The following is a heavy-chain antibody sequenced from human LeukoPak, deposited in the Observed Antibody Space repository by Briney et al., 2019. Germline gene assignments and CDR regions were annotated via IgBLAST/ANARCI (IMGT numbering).Heavy chain of an antibody. J-gene: IGHJ2*01. V-gene: IGHV4-61*02. CDR2: IYTSGST. Sequence: PSGTLSLTCTVSGGSISSGGYYWSWIRQPAGKGLEWIGRIYTSGSTNYNPSPKSRVTISVDTSKNQFSLKLSSVTAADTAVYYCARDGVLWYGELPTQRYFDLWGRGTLVTVSS. D-gene: IGHD3-10*01. CDR1: GGSISSGGYY. CDR3: ARDGVLWYGELPTQRYFDL.